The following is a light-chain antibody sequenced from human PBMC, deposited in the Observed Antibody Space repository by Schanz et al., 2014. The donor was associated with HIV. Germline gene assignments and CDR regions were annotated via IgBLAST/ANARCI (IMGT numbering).Light chain of an antibody. Sequence: QSALTQPASVSGSPGQSITISCTGTTSDIGTYDLVSWYQQHPGRAPKLLIYEVSKRPSGVSSRFSGSKSGSTASLTISGLQAEDEADYYCSSYTTSSALVFGTGTKVTVL. J-gene: IGLJ1*01. CDR1: TSDIGTYDL. CDR3: SSYTTSSALV. V-gene: IGLV2-14*02. CDR2: EVS.